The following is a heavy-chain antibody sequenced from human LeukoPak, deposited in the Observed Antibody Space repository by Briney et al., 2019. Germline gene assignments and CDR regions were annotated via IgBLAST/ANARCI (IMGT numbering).Heavy chain of an antibody. CDR1: GFTFSSYA. J-gene: IGHJ4*02. Sequence: GSLRLSCAAFGFTFSSYAMSWVRQAPGKGLEWVSAISGSGGSTYYADSVKGRFTISRDNSKNTLYLQMNSLRAEDTAVYYCAKGWPAWVVVAATTIDYWGQGTLVTVSS. D-gene: IGHD2-15*01. V-gene: IGHV3-23*01. CDR3: AKGWPAWVVVAATTIDY. CDR2: ISGSGGST.